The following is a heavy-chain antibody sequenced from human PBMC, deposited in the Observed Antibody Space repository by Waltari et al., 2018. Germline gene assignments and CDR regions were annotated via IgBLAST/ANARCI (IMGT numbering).Heavy chain of an antibody. CDR2: ISDSGDST. D-gene: IGHD2-21*01. J-gene: IGHJ4*02. Sequence: QLLASGGRLVQPGGSLRLSCVASGFAFSRYAMSWARQAPGKGLEWLSVISDSGDSTIYTDSVKGRFTNYRDNSKNLVYLQINSLRVEDTAVYYCAKGDWLADWGQGTLVTVSP. V-gene: IGHV3-23*01. CDR3: AKGDWLAD. CDR1: GFAFSRYA.